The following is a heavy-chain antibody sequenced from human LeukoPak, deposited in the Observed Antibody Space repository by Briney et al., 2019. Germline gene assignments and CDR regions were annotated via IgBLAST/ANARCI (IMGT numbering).Heavy chain of an antibody. Sequence: GGSLRLSCVASGFSFSRFGMNWVRQAPGKGLEWISHIGSTSGDVYYADSVKGRFTISRDNAKNSLYLQMSSLRVEDTAIYYCAQKGGTDHWGQGTLVTVSS. CDR3: AQKGGTDH. V-gene: IGHV3-48*01. J-gene: IGHJ4*02. D-gene: IGHD2-15*01. CDR1: GFSFSRFG. CDR2: IGSTSGDV.